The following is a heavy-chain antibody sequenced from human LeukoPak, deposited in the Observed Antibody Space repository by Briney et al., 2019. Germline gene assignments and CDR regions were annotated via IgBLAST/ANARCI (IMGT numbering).Heavy chain of an antibody. Sequence: SETLSLTCTVSGGSISSSTYYWSWIRQPPGKGLEWIGYIYYSGSTNYNPSLKSRVTISVDTSKNQFSLKLSSVTAADTAVYYCARAAGPLAAPDFWGQGTPGHRLL. V-gene: IGHV4-61*01. J-gene: IGHJ4*02. D-gene: IGHD6-13*01. CDR3: ARAAGPLAAPDF. CDR1: GGSISSSTYY. CDR2: IYYSGST.